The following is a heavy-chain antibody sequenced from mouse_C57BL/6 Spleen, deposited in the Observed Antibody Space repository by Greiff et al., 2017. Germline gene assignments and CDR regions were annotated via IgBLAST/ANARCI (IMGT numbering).Heavy chain of an antibody. CDR2: IDPSDSYT. CDR1: GYTFTSYW. Sequence: QVQLQQPGAELVMPGASVKLSCKASGYTFTSYWMHWVKQRPGQGLEWIGEIDPSDSYTNYNQKFKGKSTLTVDKSSSTAYMQVSSLTSEDSAVYYCARGGTGFAYWGQGTLVTVSA. CDR3: ARGGTGFAY. D-gene: IGHD3-3*01. V-gene: IGHV1-69*01. J-gene: IGHJ3*01.